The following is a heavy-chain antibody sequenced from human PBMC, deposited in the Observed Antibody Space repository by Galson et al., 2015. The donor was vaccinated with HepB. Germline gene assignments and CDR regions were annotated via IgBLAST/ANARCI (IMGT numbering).Heavy chain of an antibody. CDR1: GYTFTESY. CDR3: TRELPLGYVES. J-gene: IGHJ4*02. CDR2: VNPISGGA. Sequence: SVKVSCKATGYTFTESYIHWVRQAPGQGLEWMGRVNPISGGANYAQRFQGRVTMTRDASLSTAYMELNGLQSADTGSYYCTRELPLGYVESWGQGTLVIVSS. D-gene: IGHD2-8*01. V-gene: IGHV1-2*05.